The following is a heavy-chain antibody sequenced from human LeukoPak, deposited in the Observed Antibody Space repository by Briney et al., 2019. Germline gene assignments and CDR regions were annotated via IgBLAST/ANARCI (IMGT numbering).Heavy chain of an antibody. V-gene: IGHV3-21*01. J-gene: IGHJ4*02. CDR1: GFTFSSYS. CDR3: ARDKTGIAAAGTCDY. Sequence: PGGSLRLSCAASGFTFSSYSMNWVRQAPGKGLGWVSSISSSSSYIYYADSVKGRFTISRDNAKNSLCLQMNSLRAEDTAVYYCARDKTGIAAAGTCDYWGQGTLVTVSS. D-gene: IGHD6-13*01. CDR2: ISSSSSYI.